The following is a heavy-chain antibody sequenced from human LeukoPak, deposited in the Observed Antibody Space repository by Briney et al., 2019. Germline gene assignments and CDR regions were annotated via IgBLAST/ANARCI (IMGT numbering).Heavy chain of an antibody. CDR1: GFTFSSYA. V-gene: IGHV3-23*01. D-gene: IGHD3-22*01. Sequence: GGSLRLSCAASGFTFSSYAMSWVRQAPGKGLEWVSSISGSGGSTYYADSVKGRFTISRDSSKNTMYLQMNSLRAEDTAVFYCAKGSATLVVVITCGQGTLVTVSS. CDR2: ISGSGGST. J-gene: IGHJ5*02. CDR3: AKGSATLVVVIT.